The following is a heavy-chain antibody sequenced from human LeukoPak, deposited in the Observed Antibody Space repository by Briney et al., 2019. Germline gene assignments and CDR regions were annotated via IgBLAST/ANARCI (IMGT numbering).Heavy chain of an antibody. V-gene: IGHV3-53*01. Sequence: GGSLRLSCAVSGFTVSGNYMSWIRQAPGKGLEWVSLIYSDDTTLYSDAVKGRFTISRDMSKNTLYLQMSSLRADDTAVYYCARRAGGYSHPYDYWGQGVLVTVSS. CDR2: IYSDDTT. D-gene: IGHD4-23*01. CDR1: GFTVSGNY. CDR3: ARRAGGYSHPYDY. J-gene: IGHJ4*02.